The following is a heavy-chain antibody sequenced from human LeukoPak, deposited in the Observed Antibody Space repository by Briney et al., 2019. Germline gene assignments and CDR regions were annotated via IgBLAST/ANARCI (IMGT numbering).Heavy chain of an antibody. CDR1: GFTFSSYA. J-gene: IGHJ3*02. Sequence: PGVSLRLSCAASGFTFSSYAMHWVRQAPGKGLEWVAVISYDGSNKYYADSVKGRFTISRDNSKNTLYLQMNSLRAEDTAVYYCARGRYDSSGTHAFDIWGQGTMVTVSS. D-gene: IGHD3-22*01. CDR3: ARGRYDSSGTHAFDI. V-gene: IGHV3-30-3*01. CDR2: ISYDGSNK.